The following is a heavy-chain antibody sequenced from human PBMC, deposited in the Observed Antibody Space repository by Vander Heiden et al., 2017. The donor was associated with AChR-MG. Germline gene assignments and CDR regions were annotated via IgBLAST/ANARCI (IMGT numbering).Heavy chain of an antibody. CDR2: ISYDGSNK. J-gene: IGHJ4*02. D-gene: IGHD4-17*01. CDR1: GFTFSSYA. Sequence: QVQLVESGGGLVQPGRSLRLSCAASGFTFSSYAMHWVRQAPGKGLEWVAVISYDGSNKYYADSVKGRFTISRDNSKNTLYLQMNSLRAEDTAVYYCARESTVTTLDYWGQGTLVTVSS. V-gene: IGHV3-30-3*01. CDR3: ARESTVTTLDY.